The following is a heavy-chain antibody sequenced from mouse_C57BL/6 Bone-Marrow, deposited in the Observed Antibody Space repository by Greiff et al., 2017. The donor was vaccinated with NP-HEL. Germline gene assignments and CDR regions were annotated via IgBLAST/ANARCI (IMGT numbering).Heavy chain of an antibody. CDR2: INPYNGGT. D-gene: IGHD1-1*01. V-gene: IGHV1-19*01. CDR1: GYTFTDYY. J-gene: IGHJ2*01. CDR3: ARPPLLRGRDY. Sequence: EVKVVESGPVLVKPGASVKMSCKASGYTFTDYYMNWVKQSHGKSLEWIGVINPYNGGTSYNQKFKGKATLTVDKSSSTAYMELNSLTSEDSAVYYCARPPLLRGRDYWGQGTTLTVSS.